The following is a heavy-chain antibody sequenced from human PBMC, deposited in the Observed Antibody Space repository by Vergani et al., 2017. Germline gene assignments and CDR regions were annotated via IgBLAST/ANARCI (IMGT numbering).Heavy chain of an antibody. Sequence: QVQLQQWGAGLLKPSETLSLTCAVYGGSFSGYYWSWIRQPPGKGLEWIGEINHSGSTNYNPSLKSRVTISVDTSKNQFSRKLSSVTAADTAVYYCARTGTTRYYYYMDVWGKGTTVTVSS. V-gene: IGHV4-34*01. CDR1: GGSFSGYY. J-gene: IGHJ6*03. CDR3: ARTGTTRYYYYMDV. CDR2: INHSGST. D-gene: IGHD1-1*01.